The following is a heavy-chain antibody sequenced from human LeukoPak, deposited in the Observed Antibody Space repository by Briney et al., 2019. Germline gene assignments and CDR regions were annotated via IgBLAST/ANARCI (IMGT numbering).Heavy chain of an antibody. Sequence: NPSETQSLTCAVYGGSFSGYYWSWIRQPPGKGLEWIGEINHSGSTNYNPSLKSRVTISVDTSKNQFSLKLSSVTAADTAVYYCARQSAYSRDVSNWFDPWGQGTLVTVSS. J-gene: IGHJ5*02. CDR1: GGSFSGYY. CDR2: INHSGST. V-gene: IGHV4-34*01. D-gene: IGHD6-13*01. CDR3: ARQSAYSRDVSNWFDP.